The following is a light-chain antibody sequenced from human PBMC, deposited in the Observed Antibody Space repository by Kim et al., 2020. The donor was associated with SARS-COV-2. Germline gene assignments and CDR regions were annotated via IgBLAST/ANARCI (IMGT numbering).Light chain of an antibody. J-gene: IGLJ3*02. CDR3: AAWDSSLSAVV. CDR1: NSNIGNKY. Sequence: GQKVTISCSGSNSNIGNKYVSWYYHLPGAAPKLLIYDNDKRPSVIPDRFSGSKSGTSATLGITGLQTGDEANYYCAAWDSSLSAVVFGGGTQLTVL. CDR2: DND. V-gene: IGLV1-51*01.